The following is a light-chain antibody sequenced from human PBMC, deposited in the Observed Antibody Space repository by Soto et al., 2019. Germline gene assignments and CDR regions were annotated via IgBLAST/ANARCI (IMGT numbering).Light chain of an antibody. CDR3: QQFGSSPWT. CDR2: GAS. J-gene: IGKJ1*01. CDR1: QSVSRSY. V-gene: IGKV3-20*01. Sequence: EIVLTQSPGTLSLSPGERATLSCRASQSVSRSYLAWYQQKPGQAPRLLIYGASFGATGIPDKFSGSGSGTDFTLTISRLEPEDFAVYYCQQFGSSPWTFGQGTKVEIK.